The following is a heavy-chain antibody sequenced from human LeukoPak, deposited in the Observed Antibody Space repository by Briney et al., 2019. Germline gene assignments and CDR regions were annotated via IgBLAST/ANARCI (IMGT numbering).Heavy chain of an antibody. Sequence: SETLSLTCTVSGGSISSYYWSWIRQPAGKGLEWIGRIYTSGSTNYNPSLKSRVTMSVDTSKNQFSLKLSSVTAVDTAVYYCAREPLRPGAFDIWGQGTMVTVSS. J-gene: IGHJ3*02. CDR2: IYTSGST. CDR1: GGSISSYY. D-gene: IGHD3-3*01. CDR3: AREPLRPGAFDI. V-gene: IGHV4-4*07.